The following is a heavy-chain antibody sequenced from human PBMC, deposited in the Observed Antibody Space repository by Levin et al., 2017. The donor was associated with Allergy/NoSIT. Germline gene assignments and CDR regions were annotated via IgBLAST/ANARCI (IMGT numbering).Heavy chain of an antibody. V-gene: IGHV2-5*02. J-gene: IGHJ5*02. CDR2: IYWDDDK. CDR1: GLPLSTSGAG. Sequence: SGPTLVKPTQTLTLTCTFSGLPLSTSGAGVGWIRQPPGKALEWLALIYWDDDKRYSPSLKSRVTITKDTSKNQVVLTMTNMDPVDTATYYCVTATPTAGCFWFDPWGQGTLVTVSS. D-gene: IGHD3-10*01. CDR3: VTATPTAGCFWFDP.